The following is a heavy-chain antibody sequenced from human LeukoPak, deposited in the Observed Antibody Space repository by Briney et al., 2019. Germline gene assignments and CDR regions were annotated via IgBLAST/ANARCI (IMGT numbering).Heavy chain of an antibody. CDR3: ARSYYDSRDDAFDI. Sequence: PSETLSLTCTVSGGSISTYHWSWIRQPPGKGLEWIGYIYYSGNTNYKPSLKSRVSMSEDTSKNQFSLRLSSVTAADTAVYYCARSYYDSRDDAFDIWGQGTMVSVSS. V-gene: IGHV4-59*01. D-gene: IGHD3-22*01. J-gene: IGHJ3*02. CDR1: GGSISTYH. CDR2: IYYSGNT.